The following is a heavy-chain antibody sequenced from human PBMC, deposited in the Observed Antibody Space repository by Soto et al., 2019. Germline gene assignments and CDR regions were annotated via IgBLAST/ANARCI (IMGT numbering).Heavy chain of an antibody. CDR3: AKGGPSSQWFDP. V-gene: IGHV4-30-2*02. D-gene: IGHD6-13*01. CDR2: IYYSGST. J-gene: IGHJ5*02. CDR1: GGSISSGGYS. Sequence: SETLSPTCAVSGGSISSGGYSWSWIRQPPGKGPEWIGYIYYSGSTYYNPSLKSRVTISVDTSKNQFSLKLTSLTDADTAVYYCAKGGPSSQWFDPWGLGTLVTVSS.